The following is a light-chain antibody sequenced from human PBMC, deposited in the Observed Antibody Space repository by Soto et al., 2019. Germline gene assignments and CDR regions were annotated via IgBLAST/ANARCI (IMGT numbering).Light chain of an antibody. J-gene: IGLJ2*01. CDR3: SSYTSSSTVV. V-gene: IGLV2-14*01. Sequence: QSVLTQPASVSGSPGQSITISCTGTSSDVGGYNYVSWYQQHPGKAPKLMIYEVSNRPSGVSNRFSGSKSGNTASLTSSGRQAEDEADYYCSSYTSSSTVVFGVGTKLTVL. CDR1: SSDVGGYNY. CDR2: EVS.